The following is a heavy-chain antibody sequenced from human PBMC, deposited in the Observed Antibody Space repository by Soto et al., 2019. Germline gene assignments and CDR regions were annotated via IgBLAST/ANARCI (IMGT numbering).Heavy chain of an antibody. CDR2: IFSNDEK. CDR1: GFSLSNARMG. Sequence: GSGPTLVKPTETLTLTCTVSGFSLSNARMGVSWIRQPPGKALEWLAHIFSNDEKSYSTSLKSRLTISKDTSKSQVVLTMTNMDPVDTATYYCARNLKTITMIPYFDYWGQGTLVTVSS. V-gene: IGHV2-26*01. D-gene: IGHD3-22*01. CDR3: ARNLKTITMIPYFDY. J-gene: IGHJ4*02.